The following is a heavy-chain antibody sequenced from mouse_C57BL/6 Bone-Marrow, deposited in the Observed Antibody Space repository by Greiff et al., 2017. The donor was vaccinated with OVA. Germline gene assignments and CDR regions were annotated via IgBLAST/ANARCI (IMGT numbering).Heavy chain of an antibody. CDR2: IHPSDSDT. CDR3: AIGHYYGSSFDY. J-gene: IGHJ2*01. Sequence: VQLQQPGAELVKPGASVKVSCKASGYTFTSYWMHWVKQRPGQGLEWIVRIHPSDSDTNYNQKFKGKATLTVDKSSSTAYMQLSSLTSEDSAVYYCAIGHYYGSSFDYWGQGTTLTVSS. V-gene: IGHV1-74*01. CDR1: GYTFTSYW. D-gene: IGHD1-1*01.